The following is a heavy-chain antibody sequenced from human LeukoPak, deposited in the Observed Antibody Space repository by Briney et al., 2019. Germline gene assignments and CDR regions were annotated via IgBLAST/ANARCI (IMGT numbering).Heavy chain of an antibody. CDR1: GFTVSSNY. Sequence: GGSLRLSCAASGFTVSSNYMSWVRQAPGKGLEWVSVIYSGGSTYYADSVKGRFTISRDNSKNTLYLQMNSLRAEDTAVYYCARDNRGSGTSTLWDPFDYWGQGTLVTVSS. CDR2: IYSGGST. J-gene: IGHJ4*02. CDR3: ARDNRGSGTSTLWDPFDY. V-gene: IGHV3-53*01. D-gene: IGHD3-10*01.